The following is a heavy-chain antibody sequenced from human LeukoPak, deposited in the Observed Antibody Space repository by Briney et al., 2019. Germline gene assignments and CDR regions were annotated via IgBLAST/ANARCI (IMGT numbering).Heavy chain of an antibody. Sequence: GGSLRLSCAASGFTVSSNYKSWVRQAPGKGLEWVSVIYSGGSTYYADSVKGRFTISRHNSKNTLYLQMNSLRAEDTAVYYCARGPLRYYYGMDVWGQGTTVTVSS. CDR3: ARGPLRYYYGMDV. CDR1: GFTVSSNY. CDR2: IYSGGST. V-gene: IGHV3-53*04. J-gene: IGHJ6*02.